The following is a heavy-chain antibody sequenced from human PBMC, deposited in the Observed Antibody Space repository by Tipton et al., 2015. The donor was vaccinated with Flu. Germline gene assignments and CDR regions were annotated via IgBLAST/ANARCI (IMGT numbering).Heavy chain of an antibody. Sequence: QLVQSGAEMKKPGASVKVSCKASGYTFTSYNMHWVRQAPGQGLEWMGIIYPAGGGISYAQKFQGRVIMTRDRSTGTLHMELGSLRPDDTAMYYCARDKGAGTYTFDVWGQGTMITVSA. CDR3: ARDKGAGTYTFDV. CDR1: GYTFTSYN. D-gene: IGHD1-1*01. CDR2: IYPAGGGI. J-gene: IGHJ3*01. V-gene: IGHV1-46*01.